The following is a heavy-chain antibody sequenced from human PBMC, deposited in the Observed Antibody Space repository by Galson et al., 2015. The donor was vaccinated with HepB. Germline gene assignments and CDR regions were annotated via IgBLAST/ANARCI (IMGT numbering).Heavy chain of an antibody. J-gene: IGHJ4*02. CDR2: IYSGGRT. CDR1: GFTVSAHY. D-gene: IGHD6-19*01. Sequence: SLRLSCAASGFTVSAHYMSWVRQAPGKGLEWVSVIYSGGRTYYADSVKGRLTISRDNSKNMLYLQMNSLRAEDTAVYYCARPYSSGWSLDYWGQGTLVTVSS. CDR3: ARPYSSGWSLDY. V-gene: IGHV3-53*01.